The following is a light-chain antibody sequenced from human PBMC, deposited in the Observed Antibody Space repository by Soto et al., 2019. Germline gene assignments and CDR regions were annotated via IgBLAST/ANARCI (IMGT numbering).Light chain of an antibody. CDR2: DTC. J-gene: IGKJ1*01. V-gene: IGKV3-15*01. Sequence: GMTHSPAALSVTTGARVTLSCRASQSVNRQVLWYQHRPGQAPRLRIYDTCARAAGIPARFSGSGSATEFTLTISSLQSEDFALYYCQHTLKSPPTCGQGTKV. CDR3: QHTLKSPPT. CDR1: QSVNRQ.